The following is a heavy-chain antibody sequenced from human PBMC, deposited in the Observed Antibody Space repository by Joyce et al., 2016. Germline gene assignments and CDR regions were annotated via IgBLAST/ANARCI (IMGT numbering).Heavy chain of an antibody. CDR1: GYTFTSYG. Sequence: QVQLAQSGAEVKKPGASVKVSCKTSGYTFTSYGITWGRQAPGQGLEWMGWISAFNGNTNYAQKVQGRVTMTTDTATNTAYMELRSLRSDDTAIYYCARSMTFYYGSGSFPPFDYWGQGTLVTVSS. V-gene: IGHV1-18*04. J-gene: IGHJ4*02. CDR2: ISAFNGNT. D-gene: IGHD3-10*01. CDR3: ARSMTFYYGSGSFPPFDY.